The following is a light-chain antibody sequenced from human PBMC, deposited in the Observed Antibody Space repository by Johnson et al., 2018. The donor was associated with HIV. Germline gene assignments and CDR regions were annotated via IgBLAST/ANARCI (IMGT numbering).Light chain of an antibody. CDR2: DNN. J-gene: IGLJ1*01. V-gene: IGLV1-51*01. CDR1: SSNIGNNY. CDR3: ETWDSSLSGYYV. Sequence: QSVLTQPPSVSAAPGQKVTISCSGSSSNIGNNYVSWYQQLPGTAPKLLLYDNNKRPSGIPDRFSGSKSGTSATLGITGLQTGDEADYYCETWDSSLSGYYVFGTGTKLTVL.